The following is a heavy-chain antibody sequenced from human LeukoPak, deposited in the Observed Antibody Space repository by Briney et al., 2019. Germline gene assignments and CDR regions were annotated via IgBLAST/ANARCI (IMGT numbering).Heavy chain of an antibody. Sequence: TGGSLRLSCAASGFTFSSYWMSWVRQAPGKGLEWVANIKQDGSGKYYVDSVKGRFTISRDNAKNSLYLQMNSLRAEDTAVYYCARRAVLLWFGELSSGYYFDYWGQGTLVTVSS. J-gene: IGHJ4*02. D-gene: IGHD3-10*01. CDR3: ARRAVLLWFGELSSGYYFDY. V-gene: IGHV3-7*01. CDR1: GFTFSSYW. CDR2: IKQDGSGK.